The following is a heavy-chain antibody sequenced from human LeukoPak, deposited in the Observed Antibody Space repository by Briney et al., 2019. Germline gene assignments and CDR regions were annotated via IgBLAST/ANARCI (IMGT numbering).Heavy chain of an antibody. Sequence: GGSLRLSCAASGFTFSTYWMYWVRQAPGKGLVWVSRINTDGRNTGYADSVKGRFTISRDNAKNTLYLQMTILTAEDTAVYYCARVGKSGSYYYFDYWGQGTLVTVSS. V-gene: IGHV3-74*01. CDR1: GFTFSTYW. CDR3: ARVGKSGSYYYFDY. CDR2: INTDGRNT. J-gene: IGHJ4*02. D-gene: IGHD1-26*01.